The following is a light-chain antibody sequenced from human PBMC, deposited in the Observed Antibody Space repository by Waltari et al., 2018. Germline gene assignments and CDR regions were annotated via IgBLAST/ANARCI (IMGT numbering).Light chain of an antibody. J-gene: IGKJ4*01. CDR2: GAS. CDR1: QNIGTS. CDR3: QQYYSTPSLT. V-gene: IGKV3-15*01. Sequence: EIEMTQSPASLSVSPGETAILTCRASQNIGTSLSWFQLRPGRAPRHLIYGASTRATGIPARFSASGSGTEFSLTISSLQSEDVAVYYCQQYYSTPSLTFGGGTKVEIK.